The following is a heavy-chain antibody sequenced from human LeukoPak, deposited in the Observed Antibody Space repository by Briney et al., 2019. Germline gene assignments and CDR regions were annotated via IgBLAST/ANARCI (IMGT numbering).Heavy chain of an antibody. CDR2: ISSNGGTT. CDR3: VKDILDGSGTYDY. Sequence: AGSLRLSCSASGFTFSSYAMHWVRQAPGKGLEYVSAISSNGGTTYYADSVKGRFTISRDTSKNTLYLQMSSLRAEDTAVYYCVKDILDGSGTYDYWGQGTLVTVSS. V-gene: IGHV3-64D*09. CDR1: GFTFSSYA. D-gene: IGHD3-10*01. J-gene: IGHJ4*02.